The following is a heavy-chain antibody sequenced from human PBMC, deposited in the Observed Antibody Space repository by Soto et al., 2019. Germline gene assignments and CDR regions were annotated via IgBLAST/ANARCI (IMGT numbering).Heavy chain of an antibody. Sequence: GGSLRLSCAASGFTFSSYAMSWVRQAPGKGLEWVSAISGSGGSTYYADSVKGRFTISRDNSKNTLYLQMNSLRAEDTAVYYCAKAPPLWFGELHRHWFDPWGQGTLVTVSS. V-gene: IGHV3-23*01. CDR1: GFTFSSYA. J-gene: IGHJ5*02. CDR2: ISGSGGST. CDR3: AKAPPLWFGELHRHWFDP. D-gene: IGHD3-10*01.